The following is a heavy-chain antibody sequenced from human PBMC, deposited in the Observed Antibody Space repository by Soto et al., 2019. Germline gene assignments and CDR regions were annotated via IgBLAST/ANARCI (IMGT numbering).Heavy chain of an antibody. D-gene: IGHD3-22*01. CDR2: IWYDGSKK. CDR1: GLTFSSSG. J-gene: IGHJ4*02. Sequence: GGSLRLSCAASGLTFSSSGMHWVRQAPGKGLEWVAIIWYDGSKKYYADSVKGRFTISRDNSKNTVYLQMNSLRAEDTAVYYCARAPFTIYDTSGYYDYWGQGTLVTVSS. CDR3: ARAPFTIYDTSGYYDY. V-gene: IGHV3-33*01.